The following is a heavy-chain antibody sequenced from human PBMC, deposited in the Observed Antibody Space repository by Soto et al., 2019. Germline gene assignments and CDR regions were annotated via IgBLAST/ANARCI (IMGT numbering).Heavy chain of an antibody. J-gene: IGHJ5*02. CDR3: ARLVVPAAIRSNWFDP. Sequence: EVQLLQSGGALMQPGGSLRLSCAASGFTFRSYAMTWVRQAPGMGLEWVSAISGIGTSTYYADSVKGRFTISRDNSKNTVSLQMDSLRVEDTAVYYCARLVVPAAIRSNWFDPWDQGTLVSVSS. D-gene: IGHD2-2*01. CDR2: ISGIGTST. V-gene: IGHV3-23*01. CDR1: GFTFRSYA.